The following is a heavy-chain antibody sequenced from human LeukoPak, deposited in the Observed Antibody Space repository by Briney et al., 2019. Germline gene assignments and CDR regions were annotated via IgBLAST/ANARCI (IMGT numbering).Heavy chain of an antibody. J-gene: IGHJ4*02. CDR1: GYTFTDYY. D-gene: IGHD6-13*01. Sequence: ASVKVSCKASGYTFTDYYMHWVRQAPGQGLEWMGWISAYSGNTNYAQRLQGRATMTADTSTSTAYMELRSLRSDDTAVYYCARGHGSSWLPFDYWGRGTLVTVSS. CDR2: ISAYSGNT. CDR3: ARGHGSSWLPFDY. V-gene: IGHV1-18*04.